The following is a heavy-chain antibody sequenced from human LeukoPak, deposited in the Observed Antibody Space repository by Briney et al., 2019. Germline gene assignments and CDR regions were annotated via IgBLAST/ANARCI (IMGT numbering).Heavy chain of an antibody. CDR2: IYYSGST. Sequence: SQTLSLTCTVSGGSISRGGYYWSWIRQHPGKGLEWNGYIYYSGSTYYNPSLKSRVTISVDTSKNQFSLKLSSVTAADTAVYYCARDSPVGYSGLDYWGQGTLVTVSS. CDR1: GGSISRGGYY. CDR3: ARDSPVGYSGLDY. V-gene: IGHV4-31*03. D-gene: IGHD5-24*01. J-gene: IGHJ4*02.